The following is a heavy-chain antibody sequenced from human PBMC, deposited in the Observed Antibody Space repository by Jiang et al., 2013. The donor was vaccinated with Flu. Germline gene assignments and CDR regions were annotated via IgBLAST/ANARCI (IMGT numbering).Heavy chain of an antibody. CDR3: ARGNSDWYFDL. CDR2: INHSGST. V-gene: IGHV4-34*01. D-gene: IGHD4-23*01. CDR1: GGSFSGYY. J-gene: IGHJ2*01. Sequence: GSGLVKPSETLSLTCAVYGGSFSGYYWSWIRQPPGKGLEWIGEINHSGSTNYNPSLKSRVTISVDTSKNQFSLKLSSVTAADTAVYYCARGNSDWYFDLWAVAPWSLSPQ.